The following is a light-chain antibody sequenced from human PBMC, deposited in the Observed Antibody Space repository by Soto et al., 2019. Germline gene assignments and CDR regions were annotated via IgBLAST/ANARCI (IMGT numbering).Light chain of an antibody. V-gene: IGLV2-14*01. CDR2: EVS. CDR1: SSDVGGYNS. CDR3: SSYTGTSALL. Sequence: QSVLTQAASVSGSPGQSITISCTGTSSDVGGYNSVSWYQQHPGKAPKLMIYEVSNRPSGVSSRFSGSKSANTASLTISGLQAEDEADYYCSSYTGTSALLFGGGTK. J-gene: IGLJ3*02.